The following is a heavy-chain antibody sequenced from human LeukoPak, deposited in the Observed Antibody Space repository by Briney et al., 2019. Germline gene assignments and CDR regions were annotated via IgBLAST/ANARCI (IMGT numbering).Heavy chain of an antibody. CDR2: ISGSGGST. CDR1: GFTFSSYA. D-gene: IGHD6-13*01. CDR3: AKDHSSSWFHGDADY. Sequence: GGSLRLSCAASGFTFSSYAMSWVRQAPGKGLEWVSAISGSGGSTYYADSVKGRFTISRDNSKNTLYLQMNNLRAEDTAVYYCAKDHSSSWFHGDADYWGQGTLVTVSS. J-gene: IGHJ4*02. V-gene: IGHV3-23*01.